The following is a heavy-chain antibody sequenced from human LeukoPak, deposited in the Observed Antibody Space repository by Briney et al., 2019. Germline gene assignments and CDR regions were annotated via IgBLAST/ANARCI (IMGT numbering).Heavy chain of an antibody. CDR2: IKQDGSEK. J-gene: IGHJ4*02. Sequence: GGSLRLSCAVSGFSVSGYWMTWVRQAPGKGLEWVANIKQDGSEKNYVDSVKGRFTISRDNAENSLFLQMNSLRVEDTVVYYCAREWQGGIAAAGTRIEGDYWGQGTLVAVSS. CDR1: GFSVSGYW. V-gene: IGHV3-7*01. CDR3: AREWQGGIAAAGTRIEGDY. D-gene: IGHD6-13*01.